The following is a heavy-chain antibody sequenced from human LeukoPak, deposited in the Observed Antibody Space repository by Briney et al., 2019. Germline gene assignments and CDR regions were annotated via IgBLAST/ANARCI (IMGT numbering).Heavy chain of an antibody. Sequence: ASVKVSCKASGYTFTSYDINWVRQATGQGLEWMGWMNPNSGNTGYAQKFQGRVTMTRNTSISTAYMELSSLRSEETAVYYCARWPDDYSNWFDPWGQGTLVPVSS. J-gene: IGHJ5*02. CDR3: ARWPDDYSNWFDP. CDR2: MNPNSGNT. D-gene: IGHD4-11*01. V-gene: IGHV1-8*01. CDR1: GYTFTSYD.